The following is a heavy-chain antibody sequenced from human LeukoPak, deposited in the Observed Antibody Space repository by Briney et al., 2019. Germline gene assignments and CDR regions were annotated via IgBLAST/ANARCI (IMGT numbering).Heavy chain of an antibody. CDR3: ARGRSARVDY. V-gene: IGHV4-30-4*08. CDR1: GGSISSGDYY. Sequence: SETLSLTCTVSGGSISSGDYYWSWIRQPPGKGLEWIGYIYYSGSTYYNPSLKSRVTISVDTSQNQFSLKLSSVTAADTAVYYCARGRSARVDYWGQGTLVTVSS. D-gene: IGHD2-15*01. CDR2: IYYSGST. J-gene: IGHJ4*02.